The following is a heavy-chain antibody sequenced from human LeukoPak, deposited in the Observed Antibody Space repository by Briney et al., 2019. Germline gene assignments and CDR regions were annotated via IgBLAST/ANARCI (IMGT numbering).Heavy chain of an antibody. CDR2: ISGSGGST. J-gene: IGHJ5*02. Sequence: GGSLRLSCAASGFTFSSYAMSWVRQAPGKGLEWVSAISGSGGSTYYADSVKGRLTISRDNSKNTLYLQMNSLRAEDTAVYYCAKGGFSSGWYGPLNWFDPWGQGTLVTVSS. CDR1: GFTFSSYA. V-gene: IGHV3-23*01. D-gene: IGHD6-19*01. CDR3: AKGGFSSGWYGPLNWFDP.